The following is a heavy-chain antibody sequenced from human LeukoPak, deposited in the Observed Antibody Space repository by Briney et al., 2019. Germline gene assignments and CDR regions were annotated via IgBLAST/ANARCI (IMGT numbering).Heavy chain of an antibody. J-gene: IGHJ5*02. Sequence: GGSLRLSCAASGFSFSSYAMSWVRQNPGERLEWVSAISGSGGSTYYAESVKGRVTISRDNSKNTLYLQMNSLRAEDTAVYYCARSPAGQQPDNWFDPGGQGTGVTVST. D-gene: IGHD6-13*01. CDR1: GFSFSSYA. V-gene: IGHV3-23*01. CDR2: ISGSGGST. CDR3: ARSPAGQQPDNWFDP.